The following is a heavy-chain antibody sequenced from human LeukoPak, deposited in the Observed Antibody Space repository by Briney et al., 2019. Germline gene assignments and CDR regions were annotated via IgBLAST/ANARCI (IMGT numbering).Heavy chain of an antibody. CDR2: ISSSSSYI. CDR1: GFTFSSYS. CDR3: ASGQETDAFDI. Sequence: GGSLRLSCAASGFTFSSYSMNWVRQAPGKGLEWVSSISSSSSYIYYADSVKGRFTISRDNAKNSLYLQMNSLRAEDTAVYCCASGQETDAFDIWGQGTMVTVSS. D-gene: IGHD5-24*01. J-gene: IGHJ3*02. V-gene: IGHV3-21*01.